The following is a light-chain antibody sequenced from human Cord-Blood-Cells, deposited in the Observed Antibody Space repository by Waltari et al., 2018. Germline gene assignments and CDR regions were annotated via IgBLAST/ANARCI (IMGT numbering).Light chain of an antibody. J-gene: IGLJ1*01. Sequence: SYELTQPPSVSVSPGQTASITCSGEKLGDKYACWYQQKPGQSPVLVIDQDSKPPSGIPERFSGSNSGNTATLTISGTQAMDEADYYCQAWDSSTVVFGTGTKVTVL. V-gene: IGLV3-1*01. CDR1: KLGDKY. CDR3: QAWDSSTVV. CDR2: QDS.